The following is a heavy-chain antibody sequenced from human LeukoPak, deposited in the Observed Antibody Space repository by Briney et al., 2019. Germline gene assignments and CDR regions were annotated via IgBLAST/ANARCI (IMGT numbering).Heavy chain of an antibody. CDR3: AKAAINIPGVRVSFDY. J-gene: IGHJ4*02. CDR2: ISSSSSYI. Sequence: GGSLRLSCAVSGFTLSGYSMNWVRQAPGKGLEWVSSISSSSSYIYYADSVKGRFTISRDNAKNSLFLQMNSLRAEDTAVYYCAKAAINIPGVRVSFDYWGQGTLVTVSS. D-gene: IGHD2-2*01. CDR1: GFTLSGYS. V-gene: IGHV3-21*01.